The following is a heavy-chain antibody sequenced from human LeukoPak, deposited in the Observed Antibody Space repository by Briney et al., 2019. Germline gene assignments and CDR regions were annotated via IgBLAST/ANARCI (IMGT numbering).Heavy chain of an antibody. CDR3: ARGTGSPYFDY. CDR1: GGSISSGGSY. D-gene: IGHD1-26*01. CDR2: IYHSGRT. J-gene: IGHJ4*02. Sequence: SETLSLTCSVSGGSISSGGSYWSWIRQPPGQGLEWIGYIYHSGRTYYNPSLKSRVTISVDTSKNQFSLRLTSVTAADTAVYYCARGTGSPYFDYWGQGTLVSVSS. V-gene: IGHV4-30-2*01.